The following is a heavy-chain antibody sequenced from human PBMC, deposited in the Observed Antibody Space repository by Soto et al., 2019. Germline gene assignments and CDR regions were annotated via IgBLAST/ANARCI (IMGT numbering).Heavy chain of an antibody. V-gene: IGHV1-3*01. D-gene: IGHD5-18*01. CDR2: INAGNGNT. Sequence: ASVKVSCKASGYTFTSYAMHWVRRAPGQRLEWMGWINAGNGNTKYSQKFQGRVTITRDTSASTAYMELSSLRSEDTAVYYCARGGIWTAMVRYDYWGQGTLVTVS. CDR3: ARGGIWTAMVRYDY. CDR1: GYTFTSYA. J-gene: IGHJ4*02.